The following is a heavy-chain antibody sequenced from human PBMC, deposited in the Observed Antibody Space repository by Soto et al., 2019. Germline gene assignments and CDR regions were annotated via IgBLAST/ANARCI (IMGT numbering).Heavy chain of an antibody. Sequence: SVKVSCKASGYTFTRCQVHWVRHAPGQGLQWMGIINPSGGSTSYAQEFQGRVTLTRDMSTSTVYMEMSSLRSEDTAVYYCATRGNNFGLHYWGPGTLVTXS. D-gene: IGHD5-18*01. V-gene: IGHV1-46*01. CDR1: GYTFTRCQ. J-gene: IGHJ4*02. CDR2: INPSGGST. CDR3: ATRGNNFGLHY.